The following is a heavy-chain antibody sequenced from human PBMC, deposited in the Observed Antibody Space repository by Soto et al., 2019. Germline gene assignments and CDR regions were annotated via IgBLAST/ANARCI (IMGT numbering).Heavy chain of an antibody. D-gene: IGHD1-26*01. J-gene: IGHJ4*02. CDR1: GGSISSGDYY. CDR2: IYYSGNI. CDR3: AKEGGTYPYFDP. V-gene: IGHV4-61*08. Sequence: SETLSLTCTVSGGSISSGDYYWSWIRQPPGKGLEWIGYIYYSGNINYNPSLQSRVTISMDTSKKQLSLKLSSVIAADTAVYYCAKEGGTYPYFDPGGQGTLVTVAS.